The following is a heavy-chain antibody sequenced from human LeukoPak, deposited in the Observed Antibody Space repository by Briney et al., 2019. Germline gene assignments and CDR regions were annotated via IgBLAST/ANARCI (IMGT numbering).Heavy chain of an antibody. CDR3: ARVRITMIVYEVDP. CDR2: ISAYNGNT. Sequence: ASVKVSCKASGYTFTSYGISWVRQAPGQGLEWMGWISAYNGNTNYAQKLQGRVTMTTDTSTSTAYMELRSLRSDDTAVYYCARVRITMIVYEVDPWGQGTLVTVSS. CDR1: GYTFTSYG. V-gene: IGHV1-18*01. J-gene: IGHJ5*02. D-gene: IGHD3-22*01.